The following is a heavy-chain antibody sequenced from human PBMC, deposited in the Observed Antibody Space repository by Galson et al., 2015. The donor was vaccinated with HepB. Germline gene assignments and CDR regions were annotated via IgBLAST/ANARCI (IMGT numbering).Heavy chain of an antibody. CDR1: GDSVSGNIVS. J-gene: IGHJ4*02. V-gene: IGHV6-1*01. CDR3: AGAGYCRSTYCFFAY. CDR2: TYFRSXWXY. D-gene: IGHD2-15*01. Sequence: CAISGDSVSGNIVSWNWIRQSPSRGLEWLGRTYFRSXWXYDYAVSVKSRITINPDTSENQFSLQLHSVTPEDTAVYYCAGAGYCRSTYCFFAYWGQGTLVTVSS.